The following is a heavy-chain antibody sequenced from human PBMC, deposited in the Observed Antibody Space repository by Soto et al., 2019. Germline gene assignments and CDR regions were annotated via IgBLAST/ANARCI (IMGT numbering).Heavy chain of an antibody. CDR2: FSLSGTT. Sequence: LSLTCTVSGASITGSSYWSWIRQPAGKGLEWIGRFSLSGTTNYNPSLRSRVTMSADVSKNQFSLRLTSVTAADTALYYCARGMTPPGAPAWYYFDSWGQGTLVTVSS. CDR1: GASITGSSY. CDR3: ARGMTPPGAPAWYYFDS. J-gene: IGHJ4*02. V-gene: IGHV4-61*02. D-gene: IGHD2-8*02.